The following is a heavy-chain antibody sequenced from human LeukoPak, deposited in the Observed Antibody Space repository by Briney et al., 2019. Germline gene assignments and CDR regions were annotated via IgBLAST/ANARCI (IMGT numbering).Heavy chain of an antibody. CDR3: ARGPNKYYDFWSGYYVLFDY. D-gene: IGHD3-3*01. J-gene: IGHJ4*02. Sequence: GGSLRLSCAASGFTFSSYSMNWVRQAPGKGLEWVSYISSSSSTIYYADSVKGRFTISRDNAKNSLYLQMNSLRDEDTAVYYCARGPNKYYDFWSGYYVLFDYWGQGTLVTVSS. CDR1: GFTFSSYS. CDR2: ISSSSSTI. V-gene: IGHV3-48*02.